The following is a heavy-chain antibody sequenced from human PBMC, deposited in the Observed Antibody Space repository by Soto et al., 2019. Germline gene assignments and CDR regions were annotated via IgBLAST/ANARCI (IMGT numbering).Heavy chain of an antibody. CDR3: VKDMKWGGMTTIHYFDS. CDR2: ISSNSATI. V-gene: IGHV3-9*02. CDR1: GFIADDYA. J-gene: IGHJ4*02. Sequence: EVQLVESGGGLVQPGRSLRLSCVASGFIADDYAMHWVRQAPGKSLEWVSGISSNSATINYADSVKGRFTISRDNAKNSLFLQMNSLRPEDTAFYYCVKDMKWGGMTTIHYFDSWGQGTLVTVSS. D-gene: IGHD4-17*01.